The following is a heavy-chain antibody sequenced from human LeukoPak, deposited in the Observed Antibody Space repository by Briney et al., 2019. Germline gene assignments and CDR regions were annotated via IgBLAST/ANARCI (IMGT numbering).Heavy chain of an antibody. CDR2: INHSGST. D-gene: IGHD2-15*01. CDR1: GGSFSGYY. Sequence: PSETLSLTCAVYGGSFSGYYWSWIRQPPGKGLEWIGEINHSGSTNYNPSLKSRVTISVDTSKNQFSLKLSSVTAADTAVYYCARYRGGSSRVGFDYWGQGTLVTVSS. V-gene: IGHV4-34*01. CDR3: ARYRGGSSRVGFDY. J-gene: IGHJ4*02.